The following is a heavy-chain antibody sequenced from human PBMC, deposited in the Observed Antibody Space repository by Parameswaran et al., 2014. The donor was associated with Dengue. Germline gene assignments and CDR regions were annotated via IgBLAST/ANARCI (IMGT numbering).Heavy chain of an antibody. V-gene: IGHV3-73*01. CDR3: TRHLGLAAAAL. CDR2: IRSKANSYAT. D-gene: IGHD6-13*01. Sequence: GLEWVGRIRSKANSYATAYAASVKGRFTIPRDDSKNTAYLQMNSLKTEDTAVYYCTRHLGLAAAALWGQGTLVTVSS. J-gene: IGHJ4*02.